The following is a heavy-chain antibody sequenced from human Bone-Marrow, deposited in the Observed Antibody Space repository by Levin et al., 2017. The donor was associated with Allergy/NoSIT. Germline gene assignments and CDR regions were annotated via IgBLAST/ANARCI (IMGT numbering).Heavy chain of an antibody. CDR2: INEDGNVI. V-gene: IGHV3-74*01. J-gene: IGHJ4*01. D-gene: IGHD3-16*01. Sequence: GESLKISCAASGFSVKNYWMHWVRQRPGEGLEWVSRINEDGNVINYADSVKGRFTIYRDNAKNTLYLQMSTLRAEDTAVYYCSKDTFGGEDQWGQGTLVTVSS. CDR3: SKDTFGGEDQ. CDR1: GFSVKNYW.